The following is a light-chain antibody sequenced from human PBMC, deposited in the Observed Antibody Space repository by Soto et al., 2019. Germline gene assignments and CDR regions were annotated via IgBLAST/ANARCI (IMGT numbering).Light chain of an antibody. V-gene: IGKV1-8*01. CDR3: QQYYSYPLT. Sequence: AIRMTQSPSSFSASTGDRVTITCRASQGISSYLAWYQQKPGKAPKLLIYAASTLQSGVPSRFSGSGSGTHFPLTITCLQSEDFAPYYCQQYYSYPLTFGGGTKVQIK. CDR1: QGISSY. CDR2: AAS. J-gene: IGKJ4*01.